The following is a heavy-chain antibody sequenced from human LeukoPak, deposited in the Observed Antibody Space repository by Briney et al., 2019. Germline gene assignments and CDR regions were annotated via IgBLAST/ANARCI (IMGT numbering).Heavy chain of an antibody. V-gene: IGHV3-21*01. D-gene: IGHD3-22*01. CDR2: ISSSSTYT. Sequence: GGSLRLSCAVSGFTFSDYYINWVRQAPGKGLEWVSSISSSSTYTYYADSVKGRFTVSRDNSKNTLYLQMNSLRAEDTAVYYCARDDYYDSSGPPDSWGQGTLVTVSS. CDR1: GFTFSDYY. CDR3: ARDDYYDSSGPPDS. J-gene: IGHJ5*01.